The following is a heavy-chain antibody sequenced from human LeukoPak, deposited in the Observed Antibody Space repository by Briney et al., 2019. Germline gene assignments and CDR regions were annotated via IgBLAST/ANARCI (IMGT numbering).Heavy chain of an antibody. CDR3: ARTLSRWDPFDY. Sequence: PSETLSLACTISGGSISSYFWSWIRQPPGKGLEWIGYIYYTGSTNYNPSLKSRVIISLDTSKNQFSLKLSSVTAADTAVYYCARTLSRWDPFDYWGQGTLVTVSS. D-gene: IGHD1-26*01. CDR1: GGSISSYF. CDR2: IYYTGST. J-gene: IGHJ4*02. V-gene: IGHV4-59*01.